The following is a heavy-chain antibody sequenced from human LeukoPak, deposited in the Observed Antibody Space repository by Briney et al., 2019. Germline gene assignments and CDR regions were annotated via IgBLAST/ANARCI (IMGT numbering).Heavy chain of an antibody. CDR3: ARGYSIVGATLDY. J-gene: IGHJ4*02. CDR1: GFTFRSYE. CDR2: IRSNGGMI. V-gene: IGHV3-48*03. Sequence: GGSLRLSCAASGFTFRSYEMNWVRQAPGKGLEWISHIRSNGGMIHYAESVRGRFTISRDNAKNSLYLQMNSLRAEDTAVYYCARGYSIVGATLDYWGQGTLVTVSS. D-gene: IGHD1-26*01.